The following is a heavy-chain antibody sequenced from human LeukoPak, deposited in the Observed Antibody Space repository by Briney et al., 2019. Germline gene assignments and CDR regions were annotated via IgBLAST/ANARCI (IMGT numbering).Heavy chain of an antibody. D-gene: IGHD1-26*01. CDR3: ARSQRAYSGSYPLCY. V-gene: IGHV1-8*01. Sequence: ASVKVSCRASGYTFTSYDINWVRQATGQGLEWMGWMNPNSGNTGYAQKFQGRVTMTRNTSISTAYMELSSLRSEDTAMYYCARSQRAYSGSYPLCYWGQGTLVTVSS. CDR1: GYTFTSYD. J-gene: IGHJ4*02. CDR2: MNPNSGNT.